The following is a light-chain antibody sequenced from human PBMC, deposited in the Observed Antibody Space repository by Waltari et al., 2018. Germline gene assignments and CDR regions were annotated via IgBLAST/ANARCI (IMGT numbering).Light chain of an antibody. CDR1: HNLLHPSNNKNS. V-gene: IGKV4-1*01. CDR3: QQYYSIPWT. J-gene: IGKJ1*01. Sequence: DIVMTLSPDSLAASLGARETPNRKSSHNLLHPSNNKNSLAWYLQKPRQPPKLLIYWASTRQSGVPDRFGGSGSGTDFTLTISSLQAEYVALYYCQQYYSIPWTFGQGTKVEIK. CDR2: WAS.